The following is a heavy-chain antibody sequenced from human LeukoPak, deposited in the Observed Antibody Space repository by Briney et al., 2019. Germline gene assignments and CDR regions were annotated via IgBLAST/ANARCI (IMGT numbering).Heavy chain of an antibody. CDR2: INPNSGGT. CDR3: ARGVRIRLAPLGTIGWFDP. D-gene: IGHD1-1*01. Sequence: GASVKVSCKASGYTFTVYYMHWVRQAPGQGLEWMGRINPNSGGTNYAQKFQGRVTMTRDTSNSTDYMELSRLRSDDTAVYYCARGVRIRLAPLGTIGWFDPWGQGTLVTVSS. V-gene: IGHV1-2*06. CDR1: GYTFTVYY. J-gene: IGHJ5*02.